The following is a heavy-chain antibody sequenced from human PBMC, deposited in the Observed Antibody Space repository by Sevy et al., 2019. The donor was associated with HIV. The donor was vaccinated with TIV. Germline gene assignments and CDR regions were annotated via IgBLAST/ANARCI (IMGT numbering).Heavy chain of an antibody. Sequence: GGSLRLSCAASGFTFSSYAMHWVRQAPGKGLEWVAVISYDGNNKYYADSVKCRFTISRDNSKNTLYLQMNSLRAEDTAVYCCARDGSIGLTYASLNPPTFDYWGQGTLVTVSS. J-gene: IGHJ4*02. V-gene: IGHV3-30-3*01. CDR1: GFTFSSYA. CDR2: ISYDGNNK. D-gene: IGHD6-19*01. CDR3: ARDGSIGLTYASLNPPTFDY.